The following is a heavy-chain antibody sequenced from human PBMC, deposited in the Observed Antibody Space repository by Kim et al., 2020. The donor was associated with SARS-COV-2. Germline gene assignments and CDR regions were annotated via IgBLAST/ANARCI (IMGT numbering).Heavy chain of an antibody. J-gene: IGHJ4*02. V-gene: IGHV3-23*01. CDR1: GFTFNSYA. Sequence: GGSLRLSCATSGFTFNSYAMSWVRQAPGKGLDWVSGISGDDISTYYADSVKGRFTISRDNSKNTLYLQMNSLRAEDTAVYYCAKDRLTLNYYDSSGYYYGRYFFDHWGQGTVVTVST. CDR3: AKDRLTLNYYDSSGYYYGRYFFDH. D-gene: IGHD3-22*01. CDR2: ISGDDIST.